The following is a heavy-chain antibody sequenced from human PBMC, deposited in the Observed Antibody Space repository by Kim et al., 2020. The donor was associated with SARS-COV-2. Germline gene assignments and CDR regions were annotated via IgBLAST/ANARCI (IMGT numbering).Heavy chain of an antibody. CDR1: GGSIIYYY. Sequence: SETLSLTCTVSGGSIIYYYWSWIRQPPGKGLEWIGYIYYSGSPYYNPSLKSPFTISVDTSKNQFSLRLSSVTAAGTAVYYCAIGSTSPGKAFDIWGHGTMVTVSS. V-gene: IGHV4-59*13. CDR2: IYYSGSP. J-gene: IGHJ3*02. CDR3: AIGSTSPGKAFDI. D-gene: IGHD3-10*01.